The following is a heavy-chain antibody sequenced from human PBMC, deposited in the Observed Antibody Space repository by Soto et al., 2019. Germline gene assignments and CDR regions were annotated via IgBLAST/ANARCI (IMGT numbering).Heavy chain of an antibody. J-gene: IGHJ3*02. CDR2: IIPILGIA. CDR3: ARDLGYCSSTSCLDAFDI. Sequence: QVQLVQSGAEVKKPGSSVKVSCKASGGTFSSYTISWVRQAPGQGLEWMGRIIPILGIANYAQKFQGRVTITADKSRSTAYMELSSLRSEDTVVYYCARDLGYCSSTSCLDAFDIWGQGTMVTVSS. D-gene: IGHD2-2*01. V-gene: IGHV1-69*08. CDR1: GGTFSSYT.